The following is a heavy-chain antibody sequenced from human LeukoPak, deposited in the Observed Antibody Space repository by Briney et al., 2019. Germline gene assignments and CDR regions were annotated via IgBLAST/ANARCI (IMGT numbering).Heavy chain of an antibody. Sequence: ASVKVSCKASGGTFSSYASSWVRQAPGQGLEWMGWINPNSGDTNYAQKFQGRVTMTSDTAISAAYMELTRLDSDDTAFYYCARVLPSDYWGQGTLVTVSS. CDR3: ARVLPSDY. V-gene: IGHV1-2*02. J-gene: IGHJ4*02. CDR1: GGTFSSYA. CDR2: INPNSGDT.